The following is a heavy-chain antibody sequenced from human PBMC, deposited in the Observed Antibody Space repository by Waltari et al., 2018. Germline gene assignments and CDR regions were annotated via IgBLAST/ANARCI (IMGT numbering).Heavy chain of an antibody. V-gene: IGHV4-34*01. CDR3: ARSPFWTIAARPADY. Sequence: QVQLQQWGAGLLKPSETLSLTCAVDGVSLSNYSWIWIRQPPGKGLEWIGEVNHSGSTNYNPSLKSRVTISGDTSKNQFSLKMTSVTAADTAIYYCARSPFWTIAARPADYWGQGTLVTVSS. D-gene: IGHD6-6*01. J-gene: IGHJ4*02. CDR2: VNHSGST. CDR1: GVSLSNYS.